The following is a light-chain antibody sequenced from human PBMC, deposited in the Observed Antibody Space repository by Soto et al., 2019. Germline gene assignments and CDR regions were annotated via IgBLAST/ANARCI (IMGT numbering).Light chain of an antibody. J-gene: IGKJ1*01. CDR1: QTVNTY. V-gene: IGKV1-39*01. Sequence: DIQMTQSPSSLSASIGDRVTITCRASQTVNTYLHWYQQKPGKAPKLLIYAASNLQSGVPSRFSGSGSGTNFTLSLNSLQPEDFATYYCQQGYSNPWTFGQRTKVDIK. CDR3: QQGYSNPWT. CDR2: AAS.